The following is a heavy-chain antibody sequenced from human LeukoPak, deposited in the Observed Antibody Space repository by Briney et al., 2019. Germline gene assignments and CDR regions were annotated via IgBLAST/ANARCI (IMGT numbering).Heavy chain of an antibody. CDR2: IYYGGSV. J-gene: IGHJ4*02. CDR1: GDSISSSGFF. D-gene: IGHD5-24*01. Sequence: SETLSLTCTVSGDSISSSGFFWGWIRQPPGKGLDWIGIIYYGGSVFYNPSLKSRVTISVDTSKNQFSLRLSSVTAADTAVYYCAREVRDGYNYFDYWGQGTLVTVSS. V-gene: IGHV4-39*07. CDR3: AREVRDGYNYFDY.